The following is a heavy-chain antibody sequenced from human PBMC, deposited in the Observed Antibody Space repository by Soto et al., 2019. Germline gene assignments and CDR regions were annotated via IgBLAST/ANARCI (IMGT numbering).Heavy chain of an antibody. CDR3: ARDRTSSGYYFDYSLDY. D-gene: IGHD3-22*01. J-gene: IGHJ4*02. CDR2: INHSGST. V-gene: IGHV4-34*01. CDR1: GGSFSGYY. Sequence: ASATLSITCAVYGGSFSGYYWSWIRQPPGKGLEWIGEINHSGSTNYNPSLKSRVTISVDTSKNQFSLKLSSVTAADTAVYYCARDRTSSGYYFDYSLDYWGQGTRVTVSS.